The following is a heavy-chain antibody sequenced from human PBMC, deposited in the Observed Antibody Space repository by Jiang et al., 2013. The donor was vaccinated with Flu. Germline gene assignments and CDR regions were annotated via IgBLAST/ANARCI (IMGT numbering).Heavy chain of an antibody. CDR1: GYTFTDYY. V-gene: IGHV1-2*02. J-gene: IGHJ3*01. CDR2: INPGTGGT. CDR3: ALLSGPNTFDF. D-gene: IGHD2-8*02. Sequence: YGAEVKKPGASMKVSRKASGYTFTDYYIHWVRQAPGQGLEWMGWINPGTGGTYYAQKFQGGVTLTRDTSITTAYMELRSLRSDDTAAYYCALLSGPNTFDFWGQGTMVTVSS.